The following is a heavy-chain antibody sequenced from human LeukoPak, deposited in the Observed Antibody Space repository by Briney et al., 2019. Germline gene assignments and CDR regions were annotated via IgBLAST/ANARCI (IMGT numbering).Heavy chain of an antibody. V-gene: IGHV3-30*03. CDR3: ARDSGTSHCPFDY. CDR1: GFTFSNYG. D-gene: IGHD1-26*01. J-gene: IGHJ4*02. Sequence: GGSLRLSCAASGFTFSNYGMHWVRQAPGKGLEWVAVLSNDGDDTYSADSVKGRFTISRDNSKNTLYLEMNSLRAEDTAVYYCARDSGTSHCPFDYWGQGTLVTVSS. CDR2: LSNDGDDT.